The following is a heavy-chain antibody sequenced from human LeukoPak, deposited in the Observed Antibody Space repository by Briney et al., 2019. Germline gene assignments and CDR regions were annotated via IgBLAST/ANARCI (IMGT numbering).Heavy chain of an antibody. CDR1: GGSFSGYY. D-gene: IGHD6-13*01. V-gene: IGHV4-34*01. J-gene: IGHJ6*02. CDR3: ARVKAARPTRMDV. CDR2: INHSGST. Sequence: SETLSLTCAVYGGSFSGYYWSWIRQPPGKGLEWIGEINHSGSTNYNPSLKSRVTISVDKSKNQFSLKLSSVTAADTAVYYCARVKAARPTRMDVWGQGTTVTVSS.